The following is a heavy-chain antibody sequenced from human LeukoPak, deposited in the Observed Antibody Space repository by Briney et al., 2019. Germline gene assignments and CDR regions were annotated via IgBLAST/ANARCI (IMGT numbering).Heavy chain of an antibody. J-gene: IGHJ5*02. CDR1: GGSISSGDYY. CDR2: IYYSGST. Sequence: SQTLSLTCTVSGGSISSGDYYWSWIRQPPGKGLEWIGYIYYSGSTYYNPSLKSRVTISVDTSKNQFSLKLSSVTAADTAVYYCARSYYYGSGTYLAGWFDPWGQGTLVTVSS. CDR3: ARSYYYGSGTYLAGWFDP. D-gene: IGHD3-10*01. V-gene: IGHV4-30-4*08.